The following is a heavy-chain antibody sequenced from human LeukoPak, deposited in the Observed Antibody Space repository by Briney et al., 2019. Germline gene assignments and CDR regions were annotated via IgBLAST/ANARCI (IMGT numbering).Heavy chain of an antibody. CDR1: GYTFTGYY. CDR2: INPNSGGT. J-gene: IGHJ4*02. V-gene: IGHV1-2*02. D-gene: IGHD3-10*01. Sequence: ASVKVSCKASGYTFTGYYMHWVRQAPGQGLEWMGWINPNSGGTNYAQKFQGRVTMTRDTSISTAYMELSRLRSDDTAVYYCARSFRGLPSITMVRGAPGYWGQGTLVTVSS. CDR3: ARSFRGLPSITMVRGAPGY.